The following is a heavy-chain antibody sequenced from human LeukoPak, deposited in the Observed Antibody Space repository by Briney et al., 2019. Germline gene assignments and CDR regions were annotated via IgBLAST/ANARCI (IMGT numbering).Heavy chain of an antibody. J-gene: IGHJ4*02. CDR2: IYYSGST. Sequence: SETLSLTCTVSGGSISSGGYYWSWIRQHPGKGLEWIGFIYYSGSTNYNPSLKSRVTISVDTSKNQFSLKLSSVTAADTAVYYCARVRADIAARPFDCWGQGTLVTVSS. D-gene: IGHD6-6*01. CDR3: ARVRADIAARPFDC. V-gene: IGHV4-61*08. CDR1: GGSISSGGYY.